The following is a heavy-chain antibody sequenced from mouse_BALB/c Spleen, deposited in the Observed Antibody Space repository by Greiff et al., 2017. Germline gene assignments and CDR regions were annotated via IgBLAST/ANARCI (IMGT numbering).Heavy chain of an antibody. Sequence: EVLLVESGGGLVQPKGSLKLSCAASGFTFNTYAMNWVRQAPGKGLEWVARIRSKSNNYATYYADSVKDRFTISRDDSQSMLYLQMNNLKTEDTAMYYCVRHRHYDYDGYYFDYWGQGTTLTVSS. CDR1: GFTFNTYA. CDR3: VRHRHYDYDGYYFDY. D-gene: IGHD2-4*01. J-gene: IGHJ2*01. CDR2: IRSKSNNYAT. V-gene: IGHV10-1*02.